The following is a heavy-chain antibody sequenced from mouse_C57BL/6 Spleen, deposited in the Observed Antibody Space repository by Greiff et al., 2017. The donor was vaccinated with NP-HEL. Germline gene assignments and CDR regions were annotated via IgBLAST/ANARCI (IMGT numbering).Heavy chain of an antibody. J-gene: IGHJ4*01. Sequence: VQLQQSGPELVKPGASVKMSCKASGYTFTDYYMHWVKQSPGKSLEWIGYIYPNNGGNEYNQKFKGKATLTVDKSSSTAYMELRSLKSEDSAVYSCANRRDNDYNFCAMDYWGKGTSVTVSS. V-gene: IGHV1-34*01. D-gene: IGHD2-4*01. CDR1: GYTFTDYY. CDR2: IYPNNGGN. CDR3: ANRRDNDYNFCAMDY.